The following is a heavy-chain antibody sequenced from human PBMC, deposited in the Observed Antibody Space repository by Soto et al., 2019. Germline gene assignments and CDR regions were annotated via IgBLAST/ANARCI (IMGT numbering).Heavy chain of an antibody. CDR3: ARARVGNARNYAMEV. V-gene: IGHV1-69*06. CDR2: IIPIVGTA. D-gene: IGHD2-8*01. Sequence: SVKVSCKASGCTFSSYAISWVGQGPGQGLEWMGGIIPIVGTANYAQKFQGRVTITADKSTSTAYMELSSLRSEDTAVYYCARARVGNARNYAMEVWGQGPRVIVS. J-gene: IGHJ6*01. CDR1: GCTFSSYA.